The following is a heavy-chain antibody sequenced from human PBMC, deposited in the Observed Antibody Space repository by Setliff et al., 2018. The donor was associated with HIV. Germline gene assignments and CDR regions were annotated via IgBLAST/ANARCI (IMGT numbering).Heavy chain of an antibody. V-gene: IGHV4-59*01. CDR3: VRGYCSSTTCYDDYYYMDV. D-gene: IGHD2-2*01. Sequence: PSETLSLTCTVSGGSISSYYWSWIRQPPGKGLEWIAYIFYTGSTNYNPSLKSRVTISVDTSKNQFFLKLSSVTAADTAVYYCVRGYCSSTTCYDDYYYMDVWGKGSTVTVSS. CDR1: GGSISSYY. CDR2: IFYTGST. J-gene: IGHJ6*03.